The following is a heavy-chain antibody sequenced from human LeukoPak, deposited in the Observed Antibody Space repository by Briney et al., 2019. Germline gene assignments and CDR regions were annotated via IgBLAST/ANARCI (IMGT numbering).Heavy chain of an antibody. CDR3: GRGATDYDI. CDR1: GFTFSTYS. Sequence: GGSLRVSCAASGFTFSTYSMNWVRQAPGKGLEWVSSISSGSTYIYYADSVKGRFTISRDNAKNSLYLQMNSLRAEDTAVYYCGRGATDYDIWGQGTMVTVSS. CDR2: ISSGSTYI. D-gene: IGHD4-11*01. V-gene: IGHV3-21*01. J-gene: IGHJ3*02.